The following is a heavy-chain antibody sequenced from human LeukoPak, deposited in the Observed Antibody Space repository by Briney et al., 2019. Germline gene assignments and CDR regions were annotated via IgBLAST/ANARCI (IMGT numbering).Heavy chain of an antibody. CDR3: ARDLTYCGGDCHWFDP. D-gene: IGHD2-21*02. V-gene: IGHV4-31*03. J-gene: IGHJ5*02. CDR1: GASISSGGYY. Sequence: SQTLSLTCTVSGASISSGGYYWSWIRQHPGKGLEWIGYIYYSGSTYYNPSLKSRVTISVDTSKNQFSLKLSSVTAADTAVYYCARDLTYCGGDCHWFDPWGQGTLVTVSS. CDR2: IYYSGST.